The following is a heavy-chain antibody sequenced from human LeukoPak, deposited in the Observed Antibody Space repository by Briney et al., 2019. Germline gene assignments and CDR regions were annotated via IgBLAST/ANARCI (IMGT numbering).Heavy chain of an antibody. Sequence: PGRSLRLSCAASGFTFDDYAMHWVRQAPGKGLEWVSGISWNSGSIGYADSVKGRFTISRDNAKNSLYLQMNSLRAEDTALYYCAKDTAGGCSGGSCYTGSDYWGQGTLVTVSS. CDR2: ISWNSGSI. CDR3: AKDTAGGCSGGSCYTGSDY. J-gene: IGHJ4*02. D-gene: IGHD2-15*01. CDR1: GFTFDDYA. V-gene: IGHV3-9*01.